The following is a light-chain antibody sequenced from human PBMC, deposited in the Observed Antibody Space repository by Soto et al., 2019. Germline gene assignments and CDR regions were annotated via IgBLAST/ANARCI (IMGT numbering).Light chain of an antibody. CDR3: CSFVDSNHWK. V-gene: IGLV2-8*01. J-gene: IGLJ2*01. CDR2: EVT. CDR1: SSDVGGYNY. Sequence: QSALTQPPSAYGSPGQSVTISCTGTSSDVGGYNYVSWYQQHPGKAPKLMLYEVTKRPSGVPDRFSGSKSGNTASLTVSVLQAADEADYYCCSFVDSNHWKFGGGTKLTVL.